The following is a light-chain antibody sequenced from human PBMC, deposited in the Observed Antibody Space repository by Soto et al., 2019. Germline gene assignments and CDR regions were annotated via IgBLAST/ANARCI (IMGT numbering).Light chain of an antibody. J-gene: IGLJ1*01. CDR3: QCYDSSLSGYV. CDR2: GNS. V-gene: IGLV1-40*01. CDR1: RSNIGAGYD. Sequence: QSVLTQPPSVSGAPGQRVTISCTGSRSNIGAGYDVHWYQQLPGTAPKLLIYGNSNRPSGVTDRFSGSKSGASASLAITGLKADDEADYYCQCYDSSLSGYVFGTGTKLTVL.